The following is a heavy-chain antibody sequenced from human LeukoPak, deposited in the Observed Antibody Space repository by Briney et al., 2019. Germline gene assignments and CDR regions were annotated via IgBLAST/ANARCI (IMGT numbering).Heavy chain of an antibody. D-gene: IGHD3-3*01. J-gene: IGHJ5*02. CDR1: GGSISSYY. V-gene: IGHV4-59*04. Sequence: SETLSLTCTVSGGSISSYYWSWIRQPPGKGLEWIGYMYYSGSTYYNPSLKSRVTISVDTSKNQFSLKLSSVTAADTAVYYCARRGVVLRWFDPWGQGTLVTVSS. CDR3: ARRGVVLRWFDP. CDR2: MYYSGST.